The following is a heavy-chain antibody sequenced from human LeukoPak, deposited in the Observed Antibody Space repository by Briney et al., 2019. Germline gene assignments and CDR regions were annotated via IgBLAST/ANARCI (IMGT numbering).Heavy chain of an antibody. Sequence: GGSLRLSCAASGFTVSSNYMSWVRQAPGKGLEWASVIYSGGSTYYADSVKGRFTISRDNSKNTLYLQMNSLRAEDTAVYYCARVSLHYYDSSGYPSSDAFDIWGQGTMVTVSS. J-gene: IGHJ3*02. CDR2: IYSGGST. CDR3: ARVSLHYYDSSGYPSSDAFDI. CDR1: GFTVSSNY. D-gene: IGHD3-22*01. V-gene: IGHV3-66*01.